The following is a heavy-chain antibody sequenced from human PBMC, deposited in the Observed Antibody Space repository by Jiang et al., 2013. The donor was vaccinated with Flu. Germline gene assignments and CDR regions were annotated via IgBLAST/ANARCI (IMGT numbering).Heavy chain of an antibody. D-gene: IGHD4-17*01. CDR1: GLSLSTTGAG. CDR3: AHYGDYRFQFYFDS. CDR2: IYWDDNK. V-gene: IGHV2-5*02. Sequence: KPTQTLTLTCTFSGLSLSTTGAGVAWIRQPPGKALEWLALIYWDDNKRYNSSLESRLTITKDTSKNQVVLTMTNMDPVDTATYYCAHYGDYRFQFYFDSWGQGTLVTVSS. J-gene: IGHJ4*02.